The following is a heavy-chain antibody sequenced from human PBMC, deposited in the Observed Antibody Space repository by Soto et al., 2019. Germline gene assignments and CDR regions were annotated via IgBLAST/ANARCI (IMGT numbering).Heavy chain of an antibody. CDR1: GYTFTSYA. Sequence: ASVKVSCKASGYTFTSYAMHWVRQAPGQRLEWMGWINAGNGNTKYSQKFQGRVAITRDTSASTAYMELSSLRSEDTAVYYCARDSAGLRYFDWLSSHYYYYGMDVWGQGTTVTVSS. J-gene: IGHJ6*02. CDR2: INAGNGNT. V-gene: IGHV1-3*01. CDR3: ARDSAGLRYFDWLSSHYYYYGMDV. D-gene: IGHD3-9*01.